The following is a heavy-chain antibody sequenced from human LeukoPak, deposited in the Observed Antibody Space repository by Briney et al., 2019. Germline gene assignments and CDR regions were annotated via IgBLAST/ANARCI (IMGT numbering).Heavy chain of an antibody. V-gene: IGHV3-72*01. CDR2: IKNKANSYTT. J-gene: IGHJ4*02. CDR3: TREGRYCSSTSCYVCLDF. CDR1: GFTFSDHY. Sequence: GGSLRLSCAASGFTFSDHYMDWVRQAPGKGLEWVSRIKNKANSYTTEYAASVKGRFTVSREDSKNALYLQMNSLKTEDTAVYYCTREGRYCSSTSCYVCLDFWGQGTLVTVSS. D-gene: IGHD2-2*01.